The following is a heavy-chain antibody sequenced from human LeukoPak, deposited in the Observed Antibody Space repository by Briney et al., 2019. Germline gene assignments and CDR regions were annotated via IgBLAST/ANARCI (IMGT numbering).Heavy chain of an antibody. Sequence: KPSETLSLTCSVSGGSLRSSSHLWGWIRQPPGKGLEWIGIVYSGGSTKYNSSLLSRVTISLDTSKVQFSLTLISVSAADTAMYYCARGKQYSRSSYWFDSWSQGTLVTVSS. CDR1: GGSLRSSSHL. CDR2: VYSGGST. D-gene: IGHD6-6*01. V-gene: IGHV4-39*07. CDR3: ARGKQYSRSSYWFDS. J-gene: IGHJ5*01.